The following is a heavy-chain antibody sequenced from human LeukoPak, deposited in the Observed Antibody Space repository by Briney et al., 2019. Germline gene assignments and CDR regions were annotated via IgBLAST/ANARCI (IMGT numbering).Heavy chain of an antibody. CDR2: IKQDGSEK. Sequence: GGSLRLSCAASGFTFSSYWMSWVRQAPRKGLEWLANIKQDGSEKYYVDSVKGRSTISRDNAKNSLYLQMNSLRAEDTAVYYCASDREYYYGSGSFDYWGQGTLVTVSS. CDR3: ASDREYYYGSGSFDY. CDR1: GFTFSSYW. J-gene: IGHJ4*02. D-gene: IGHD3-10*01. V-gene: IGHV3-7*04.